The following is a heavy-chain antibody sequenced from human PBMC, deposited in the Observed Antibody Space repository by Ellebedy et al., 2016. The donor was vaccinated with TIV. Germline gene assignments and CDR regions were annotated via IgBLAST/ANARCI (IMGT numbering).Heavy chain of an antibody. CDR3: ARDDDLPDNGLDV. CDR2: ILNDGSDQ. J-gene: IGHJ6*02. V-gene: IGHV3-33*01. Sequence: GGSLRLSXVASGFTFKTYGMHWVRQAPGKGLEWVAVILNDGSDQSYADSVKGRFTISRDNSKNTLYLQMSSLRAEDTAVYYCARDDDLPDNGLDVWGQGTTVTVSS. CDR1: GFTFKTYG. D-gene: IGHD3-3*01.